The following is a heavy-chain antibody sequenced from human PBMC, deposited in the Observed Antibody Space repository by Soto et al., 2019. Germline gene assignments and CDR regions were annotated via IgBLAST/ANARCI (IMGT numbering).Heavy chain of an antibody. J-gene: IGHJ4*02. CDR2: IIPILGIA. CDR3: ARVSGSYHTNEFDY. Sequence: QVQLVQSGAEVKKPGSSVKVSCKASGGTFSSYTISWVRQAPGQGLEWMGRIIPILGIANYAQKFQGRVTITADKSTSTAYMELSSLRSDDTAVYYCARVSGSYHTNEFDYWGQGTLVTVSS. D-gene: IGHD1-26*01. V-gene: IGHV1-69*02. CDR1: GGTFSSYT.